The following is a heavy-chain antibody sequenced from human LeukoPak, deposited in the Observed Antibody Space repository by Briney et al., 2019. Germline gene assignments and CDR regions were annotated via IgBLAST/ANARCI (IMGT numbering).Heavy chain of an antibody. CDR3: ARGGAAAGTNDAFDI. V-gene: IGHV4-30-4*08. CDR2: IYYSGST. Sequence: SETLSLTCTVSGGSISSGDYYWRWIRQPPGKGLEWIGYIYYSGSTYYNPSLKSRVTISVDTSKNQFSLKLSSVTAADTAVYYCARGGAAAGTNDAFDIWGQGTMVTVSS. D-gene: IGHD6-13*01. CDR1: GGSISSGDYY. J-gene: IGHJ3*02.